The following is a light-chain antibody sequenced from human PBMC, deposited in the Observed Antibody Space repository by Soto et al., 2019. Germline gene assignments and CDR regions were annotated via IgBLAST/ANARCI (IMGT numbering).Light chain of an antibody. CDR3: SSYAGSNNWV. V-gene: IGLV2-14*01. Sequence: QSVLTQPASVSGSPGQSITISCTGSSSDVGGYNYVSWYQQHPGKAPKLMIYEVSNRPSGISNRFSGSKSGNTASLTLSGLQAEDEADYYCSSYAGSNNWVFGGGTKLTVL. CDR1: SSDVGGYNY. CDR2: EVS. J-gene: IGLJ3*02.